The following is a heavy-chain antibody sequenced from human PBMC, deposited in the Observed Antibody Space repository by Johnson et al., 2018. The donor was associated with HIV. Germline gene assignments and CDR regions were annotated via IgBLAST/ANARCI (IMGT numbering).Heavy chain of an antibody. CDR3: VKDSLEEDAFDF. V-gene: IGHV3-9*01. CDR2: ISWNSGSA. CDR1: GFTFSSYA. Sequence: VQLVESGGGVVQPGRSLRLSCAASGFTFSSYAMHWVRLVPGKGLEWVSGISWNSGSAAYADYVKGRFTISRDNAKNSLYLKMNSLRLEDTALYYCVKDSLEEDAFDFWGQGTMVTVST. J-gene: IGHJ3*01.